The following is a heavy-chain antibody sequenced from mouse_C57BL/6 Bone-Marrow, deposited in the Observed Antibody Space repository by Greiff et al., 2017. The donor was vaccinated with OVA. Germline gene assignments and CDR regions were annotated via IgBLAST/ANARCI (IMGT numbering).Heavy chain of an antibody. Sequence: VQLQQSGPELVKPGASVKISCKASGYTFTDYYMNWVKQSHGKSLEWIGDINPNNGGTSYNQKFKGKATLTVDKSSSTAYMELRSLTSEDSAVYYCAWIYYDYDRFAYWGQGTLVTVSA. CDR3: AWIYYDYDRFAY. D-gene: IGHD2-4*01. V-gene: IGHV1-26*01. CDR2: INPNNGGT. J-gene: IGHJ3*01. CDR1: GYTFTDYY.